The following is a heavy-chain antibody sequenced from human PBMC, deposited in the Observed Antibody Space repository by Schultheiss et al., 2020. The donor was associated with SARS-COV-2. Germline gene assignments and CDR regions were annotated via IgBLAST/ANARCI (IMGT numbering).Heavy chain of an antibody. Sequence: GESLKISCSASGFTFSSYAMHWVRQAPGKGLEYVSAISSNGGSTYYADSVKGRFTISRDNSKNTLYLQMSSLRAEDTAVYYCVKVSIFVVVPAAIRNYYYGMDVWGQGTTVT. D-gene: IGHD2-2*02. J-gene: IGHJ6*02. V-gene: IGHV3-64D*06. CDR1: GFTFSSYA. CDR3: VKVSIFVVVPAAIRNYYYGMDV. CDR2: ISSNGGST.